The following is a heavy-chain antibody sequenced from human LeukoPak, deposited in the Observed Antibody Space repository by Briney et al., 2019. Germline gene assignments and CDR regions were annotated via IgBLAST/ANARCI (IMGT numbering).Heavy chain of an antibody. CDR1: GYTFTSYG. CDR2: ISAYNGNT. J-gene: IGHJ4*02. D-gene: IGHD3-10*01. Sequence: ASVKVSCKASGYTFTSYGISWVRQAPGQGLEWMGWISAYNGNTNYAQKLQGRVTMTTDTSTSTAYMELRSPRSDDTAVYYCARDRAWYYGSGVDYWGQGTLVTVSS. CDR3: ARDRAWYYGSGVDY. V-gene: IGHV1-18*04.